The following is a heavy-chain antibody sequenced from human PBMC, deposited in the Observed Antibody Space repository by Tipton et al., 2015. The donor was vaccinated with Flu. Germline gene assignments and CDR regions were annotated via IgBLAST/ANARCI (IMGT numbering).Heavy chain of an antibody. CDR3: SRSTYYYGSGSSDY. Sequence: GLVKPSETLSLTRAVSGYSISTGYYWGWIRQPPGKGLEWIATISHSGSTYYKPSLKSRVTISLDTFQNQFSLKVNSVTAADTAVYYCSRSTYYYGSGSSDYWGQGTLVTVSS. J-gene: IGHJ4*02. V-gene: IGHV4-38-2*01. CDR2: ISHSGST. D-gene: IGHD3-10*01. CDR1: GYSISTGYY.